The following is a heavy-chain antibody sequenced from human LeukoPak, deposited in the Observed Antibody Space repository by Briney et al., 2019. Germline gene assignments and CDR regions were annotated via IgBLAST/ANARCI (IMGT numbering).Heavy chain of an antibody. V-gene: IGHV4-34*01. Sequence: SETLSLTCAVYGGSFSGYYWSWIRQPPGKGLEWIGEINHRGSTNYNPSLKSRVTISVDTSKNQFSLKLSSVTAADTAVYYCARAGTAMVDDYWGQGTLVTVSS. CDR1: GGSFSGYY. CDR2: INHRGST. D-gene: IGHD5-18*01. J-gene: IGHJ4*02. CDR3: ARAGTAMVDDY.